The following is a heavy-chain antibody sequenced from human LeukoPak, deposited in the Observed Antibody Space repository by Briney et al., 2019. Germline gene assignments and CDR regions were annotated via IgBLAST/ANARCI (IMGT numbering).Heavy chain of an antibody. CDR1: GGSISNYY. CDR2: INTSGST. Sequence: PSETLSLTGTVSGGSISNYYWSWIRQPAGKGLEWIGRINTSGSTDYNPSLKSRVTMSVDTSRNQFSLKLSSLTAADTAVYYCARSRGTTLVTRFDYWGQGTLVTVSS. V-gene: IGHV4-4*07. D-gene: IGHD5-18*01. CDR3: ARSRGTTLVTRFDY. J-gene: IGHJ4*02.